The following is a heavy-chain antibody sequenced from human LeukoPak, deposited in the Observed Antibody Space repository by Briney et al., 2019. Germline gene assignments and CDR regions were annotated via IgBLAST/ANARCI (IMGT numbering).Heavy chain of an antibody. J-gene: IGHJ4*02. D-gene: IGHD3-10*01. Sequence: PGGSLRLSCAASGFPFSSYWMNWVRQAPGKGLEWVANIKQDGSEKYYVDSVKGRFTISRDNAKNSLYLQMNSLRAEDTAVYYCARDLVNRGSGSYFDYRGQGALVTVSS. V-gene: IGHV3-7*01. CDR3: ARDLVNRGSGSYFDY. CDR2: IKQDGSEK. CDR1: GFPFSSYW.